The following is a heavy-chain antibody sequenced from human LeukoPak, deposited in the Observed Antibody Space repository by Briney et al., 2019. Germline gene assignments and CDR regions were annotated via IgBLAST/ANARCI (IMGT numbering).Heavy chain of an antibody. CDR3: ARQSAAAGYSGWFDP. Sequence: ASVKVSCKASGYTFTSYGISWVRQAPGQGLEWMGWISAYNGNTNYAQKLQGRVTMTTDTSTSTAYMELRSLRSDDTAVYYCARQSAAAGYSGWFDPWGQGTLVTVSS. CDR2: ISAYNGNT. J-gene: IGHJ5*02. V-gene: IGHV1-18*01. CDR1: GYTFTSYG. D-gene: IGHD6-13*01.